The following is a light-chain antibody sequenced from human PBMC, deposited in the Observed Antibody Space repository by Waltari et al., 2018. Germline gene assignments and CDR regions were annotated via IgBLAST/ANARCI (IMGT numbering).Light chain of an antibody. CDR1: ESVSRA. CDR2: GAS. J-gene: IGKJ1*01. CDR3: QHYLRLPVT. Sequence: ERAPVSGRASESVSRALAWYQQKPGQAPRLLIYGASTRATGIPDRFSGSGSGTDFSLTISRLEPDDFAVYYCQHYLRLPVTFGQGTTVEI. V-gene: IGKV3-20*01.